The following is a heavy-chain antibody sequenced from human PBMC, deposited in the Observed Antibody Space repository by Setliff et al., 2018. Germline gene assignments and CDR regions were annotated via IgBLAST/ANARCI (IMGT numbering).Heavy chain of an antibody. J-gene: IGHJ4*02. CDR1: GYAFASHY. V-gene: IGHV1-46*01. CDR2: IHPGGGSS. Sequence: ASVKVSCKASGYAFASHYMHWVRQAPGQGLEWMGLIHPGGGSSSPAEKFEGRVTMTRDTSTSTVYMELSSLRSDDTAIYSCARAGLASAGRKGIFDHWGQGTLVTVSS. CDR3: ARAGLASAGRKGIFDH. D-gene: IGHD6-13*01.